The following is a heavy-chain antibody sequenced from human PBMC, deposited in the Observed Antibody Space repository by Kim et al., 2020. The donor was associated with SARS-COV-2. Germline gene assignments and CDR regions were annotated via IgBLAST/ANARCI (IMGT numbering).Heavy chain of an antibody. D-gene: IGHD3-16*01. CDR3: SRDIRGTWFDP. Sequence: EKYYIDAVKGRITISRDNAKNLMYLQMSGLRAEDTAVYYCSRDIRGTWFDPWGQGTLVTVSS. V-gene: IGHV3-7*01. CDR2: EK. J-gene: IGHJ5*02.